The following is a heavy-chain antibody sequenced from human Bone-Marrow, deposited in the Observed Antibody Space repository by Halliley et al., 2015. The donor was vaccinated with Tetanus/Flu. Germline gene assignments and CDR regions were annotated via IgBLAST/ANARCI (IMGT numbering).Heavy chain of an antibody. CDR3: ARQDSSGSFRYFDS. CDR2: IYPGDSPP. D-gene: IGHD6-19*01. Sequence: GIIYPGDSPPKHSPSFQGQVTISVDKSISTAYLQWSSLKASGTGIYYCARQDSSGSFRYFDSWGQGTLVTVSS. J-gene: IGHJ4*02. V-gene: IGHV5-51*01.